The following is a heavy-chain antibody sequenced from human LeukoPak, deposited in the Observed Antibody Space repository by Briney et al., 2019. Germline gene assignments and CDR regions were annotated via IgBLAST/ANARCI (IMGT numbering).Heavy chain of an antibody. CDR1: GFTVSDNY. Sequence: RPGGSLRLSCAASGFTVSDNYMSWVRQAPGKGLEWVSTVYSGGDTYYAGSVKGRFTISRDSSKNTLSLQMNSLRPEDTALYFCARGGAYHSFDLWGQGALVTVSS. CDR3: ARGGAYHSFDL. D-gene: IGHD1-26*01. J-gene: IGHJ4*01. V-gene: IGHV3-66*01. CDR2: VYSGGDT.